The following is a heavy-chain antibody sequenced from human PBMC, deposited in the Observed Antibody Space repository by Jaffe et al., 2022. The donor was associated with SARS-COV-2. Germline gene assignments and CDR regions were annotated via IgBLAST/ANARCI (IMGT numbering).Heavy chain of an antibody. CDR1: GFTFRSYS. CDR2: MSGSGDTI. J-gene: IGHJ6*02. V-gene: IGHV3-48*02. CDR3: ARDKCCSSSSPFYYGMDV. D-gene: IGHD2-2*01. Sequence: EVKLVESGGGLIQPGGSLRLSCAASGFTFRSYSMNWVRQAPGKGLEWVSYMSGSGDTIYHADSVKGRFIISRDNAKNSLYLQMNSLRDEDTAVYYCARDKCCSSSSPFYYGMDVWGQGTTVTVSS.